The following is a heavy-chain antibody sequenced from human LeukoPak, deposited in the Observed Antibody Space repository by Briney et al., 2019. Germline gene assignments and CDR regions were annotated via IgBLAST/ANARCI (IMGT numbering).Heavy chain of an antibody. D-gene: IGHD6-19*01. Sequence: SETLSLTCTVSGGSISSSPYYRGWIHQPPGKGLEWIGNIYYSGSTYYNPSLKTRVTISVDTSKNQFSLKLTSVTAADTAVYYCARHASVDGNWPRPLDYWGQGSLVTVSS. CDR2: IYYSGST. V-gene: IGHV4-39*01. J-gene: IGHJ4*02. CDR3: ARHASVDGNWPRPLDY. CDR1: GGSISSSPYY.